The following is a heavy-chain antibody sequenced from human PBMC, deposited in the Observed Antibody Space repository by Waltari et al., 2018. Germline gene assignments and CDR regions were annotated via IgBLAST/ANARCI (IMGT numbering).Heavy chain of an antibody. J-gene: IGHJ4*02. CDR2: IRSKPNNYAT. CDR1: GFTFSGST. D-gene: IGHD6-13*01. Sequence: EVQVVGSGGGLVQPGGSLNLSCATSGFTFSGSTIPWGRQTSGKGLEWIGRIRSKPNNYATRYTASVEGRFTISRDDSENTAYLQMSSLMTEDTAVYYCTGGAVTGTDFWGQGTLVTVSS. V-gene: IGHV3-73*01. CDR3: TGGAVTGTDF.